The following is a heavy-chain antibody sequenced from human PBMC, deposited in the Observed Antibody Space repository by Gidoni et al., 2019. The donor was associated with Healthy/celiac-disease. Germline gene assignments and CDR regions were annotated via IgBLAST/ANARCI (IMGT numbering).Heavy chain of an antibody. CDR2: IYTSGST. V-gene: IGHV4-61*02. J-gene: IGHJ4*02. CDR3: ARSIAVAGIKGYYFDY. Sequence: QVQLQESGPGLVKPSQTLSLTCTVSGGSSSSGSSYWSWIRQPAGKGLEWIGRIYTSGSTNYNPSLKSRVTISVDTSKNQFSLKLSSVTAADTAVYYCARSIAVAGIKGYYFDYWGQGTLVTVSS. D-gene: IGHD6-19*01. CDR1: GGSSSSGSSY.